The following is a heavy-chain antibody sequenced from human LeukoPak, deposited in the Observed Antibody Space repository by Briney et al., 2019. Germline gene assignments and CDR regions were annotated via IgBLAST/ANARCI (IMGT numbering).Heavy chain of an antibody. V-gene: IGHV4-30-2*01. D-gene: IGHD2-2*01. CDR1: GGSISSGGYY. Sequence: SQTLSLTCTVSGGSISSGGYYWSWIRQPPGKGLEWIGYIYHSGSTYYNPSLKSRVTISVDTSKNQFSLKLSSVTAADTAVYYCARDPGYCSSTSCLDAFDIWGQGTMVTVSS. CDR2: IYHSGST. J-gene: IGHJ3*02. CDR3: ARDPGYCSSTSCLDAFDI.